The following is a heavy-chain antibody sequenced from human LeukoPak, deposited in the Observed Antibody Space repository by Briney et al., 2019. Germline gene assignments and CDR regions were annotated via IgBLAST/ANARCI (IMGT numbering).Heavy chain of an antibody. J-gene: IGHJ5*02. Sequence: PSETLSLTCTVSGGSISSHYWSWIRQPPGKGLEWIGYIYYSGSTNYNPSLKSRVTISVDTFKNQFSLKLSSVTAADTAVYYCARTYYDFWSGPNWFDPWGQGTLVTVSS. CDR3: ARTYYDFWSGPNWFDP. V-gene: IGHV4-59*11. D-gene: IGHD3-3*01. CDR2: IYYSGST. CDR1: GGSISSHY.